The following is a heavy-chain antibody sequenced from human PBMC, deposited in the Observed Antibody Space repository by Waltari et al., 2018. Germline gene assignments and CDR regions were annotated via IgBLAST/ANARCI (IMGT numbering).Heavy chain of an antibody. CDR1: GYSISSDYY. V-gene: IGHV4-38-2*02. CDR2: IYHSGST. CDR3: ARDLED. J-gene: IGHJ4*02. Sequence: QVQLQESGPGLVKASATLSLTCPVSGYSISSDYYWVWIRQPPGKGLEWIGSIYHSGSTYYNPSLKSRVTISLDTSKNQFSLKLSSVTAADTAVYYCARDLEDWGQGTLVTVSS.